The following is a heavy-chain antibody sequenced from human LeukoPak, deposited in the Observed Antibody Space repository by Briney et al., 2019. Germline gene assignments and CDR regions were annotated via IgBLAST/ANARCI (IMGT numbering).Heavy chain of an antibody. Sequence: ASVKVSCKASGYTFTSYGISWVRQAPGQGLEWMGWISAYNGNTNYAQKLQGRVTMTTDTSTSTAYMELTSLRSDDTAVYYCARDLRFLELRSINDYWGQGTLVTVSS. CDR2: ISAYNGNT. CDR3: ARDLRFLELRSINDY. CDR1: GYTFTSYG. V-gene: IGHV1-18*01. J-gene: IGHJ4*02. D-gene: IGHD3-3*01.